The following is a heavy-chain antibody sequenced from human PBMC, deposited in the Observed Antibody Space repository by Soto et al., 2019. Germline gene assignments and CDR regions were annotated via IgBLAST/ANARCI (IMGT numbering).Heavy chain of an antibody. CDR1: GGTFSSYT. Sequence: SVKVSCKASGGTFSSYTISWVRRAPGQGLEWMGRIIPILGIANYAQKFQGRVTITADKSTSTAYMELSSLRSEDTAVYYCARDIGYYYDSSGYHNWFDPWGQGTLVTVSS. CDR3: ARDIGYYYDSSGYHNWFDP. CDR2: IIPILGIA. D-gene: IGHD3-22*01. V-gene: IGHV1-69*04. J-gene: IGHJ5*02.